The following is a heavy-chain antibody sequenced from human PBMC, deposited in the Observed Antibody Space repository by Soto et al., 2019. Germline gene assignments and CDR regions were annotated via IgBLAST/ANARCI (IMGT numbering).Heavy chain of an antibody. J-gene: IGHJ4*02. CDR3: AKATTNGGWFNPFDS. Sequence: EVQLLESGGGWLQPGGSLRRSCAASGVSFVNYAINWVRQAPGKGLEWVSGLSGRGTSTYYADSVKGRFTISRDNSRDTLFLHMNSLTADDTAVYYCAKATTNGGWFNPFDSWGQGALVTVSS. D-gene: IGHD6-19*01. V-gene: IGHV3-23*01. CDR2: LSGRGTST. CDR1: GVSFVNYA.